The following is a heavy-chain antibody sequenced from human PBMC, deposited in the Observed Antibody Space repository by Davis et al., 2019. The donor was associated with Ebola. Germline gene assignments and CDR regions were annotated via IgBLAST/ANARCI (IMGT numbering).Heavy chain of an antibody. CDR2: ISAYNGNT. J-gene: IGHJ6*02. V-gene: IGHV1-8*02. CDR3: ARDKPPYSYGLYGMDV. CDR1: GGTFSSYA. D-gene: IGHD5-18*01. Sequence: ASVKVSCKASGGTFSSYAISWVRQAPGQGLEWMGWISAYNGNTGYAQKFQGRVTMTRNTSISTAYMELSSLRSEDTAVYYCARDKPPYSYGLYGMDVWGQGTTVTVSS.